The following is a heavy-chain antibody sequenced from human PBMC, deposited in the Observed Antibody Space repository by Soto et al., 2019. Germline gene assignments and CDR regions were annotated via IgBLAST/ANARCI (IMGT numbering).Heavy chain of an antibody. V-gene: IGHV3-21*01. CDR3: AIDIKWGSG. D-gene: IGHD5-12*01. CDR1: GFAFSNYG. J-gene: IGHJ4*02. CDR2: ITGSSSNI. Sequence: EVQVVESGGGLVKPGGSLRLSCITSGFAFSNYGMTWVRQAPGKGLEWVSSITGSSSNIYYADSVKGRFTISRDDGKNSVFLQMNSLRAEDTAVYYCAIDIKWGSGWGQGTPVTVSS.